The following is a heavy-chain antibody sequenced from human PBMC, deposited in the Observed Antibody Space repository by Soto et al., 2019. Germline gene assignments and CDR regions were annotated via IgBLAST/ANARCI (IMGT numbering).Heavy chain of an antibody. CDR1: GFTFSSYA. CDR3: EKHLYSSGWYLLGY. D-gene: IGHD6-19*01. J-gene: IGHJ4*02. V-gene: IGHV3-23*01. Sequence: EVQLLESGGGLVQPGGSLRLSCAASGFTFSSYAMSWVRQAPGKGLEWVSAISGSGGSTYYADSVKGRFTISRDNSQNTLYLQMNSLRAEDTAVYYCEKHLYSSGWYLLGYWGQGTLVTVSS. CDR2: ISGSGGST.